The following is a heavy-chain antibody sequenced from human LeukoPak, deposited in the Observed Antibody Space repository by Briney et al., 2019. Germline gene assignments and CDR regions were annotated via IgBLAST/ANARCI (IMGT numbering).Heavy chain of an antibody. CDR1: GYTFTYYY. V-gene: IGHV1-2*02. CDR3: ARASVENTLRIDGY. Sequence: ASVKVSCKASGYTFTYYYMHWVRQAPGQGLEWMGWINPYSGDTNYAQKFQGRVTMTRDTSITTAYMDLSRLKSDDTAVYYCARASVENTLRIDGYWGQGTLVTVSS. J-gene: IGHJ4*02. CDR2: INPYSGDT. D-gene: IGHD2-15*01.